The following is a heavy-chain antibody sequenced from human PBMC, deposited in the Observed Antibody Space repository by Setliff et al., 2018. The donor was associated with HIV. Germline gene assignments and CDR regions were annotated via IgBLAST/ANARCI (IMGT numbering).Heavy chain of an antibody. CDR3: AKDGDSGSSADWYFDL. D-gene: IGHD1-26*01. CDR2: ISYDGSNN. J-gene: IGHJ2*01. Sequence: GGSLRLSCAASGFTFSSYAMHWVRQAPGKGLEWVAVISYDGSNNYYADSVQGRFTISRDNSKNTLYLQMNSLRAEDTALYYCAKDGDSGSSADWYFDLWGRGTLVTVSS. CDR1: GFTFSSYA. V-gene: IGHV3-30*04.